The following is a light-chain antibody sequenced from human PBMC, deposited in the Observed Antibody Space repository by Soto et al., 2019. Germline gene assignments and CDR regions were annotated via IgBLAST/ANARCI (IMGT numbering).Light chain of an antibody. CDR3: QQRSTWPIT. Sequence: EIVMTQSPATLSVSPGETATLSCRASQYVSNKVAWYQQKPGQAPRLLIYDSSNRATGIPVRFSGSGSGTDFTLTISSLEPEDFAIYYCQQRSTWPITFGQGTRLEIK. CDR1: QYVSNK. CDR2: DSS. V-gene: IGKV3-11*01. J-gene: IGKJ5*01.